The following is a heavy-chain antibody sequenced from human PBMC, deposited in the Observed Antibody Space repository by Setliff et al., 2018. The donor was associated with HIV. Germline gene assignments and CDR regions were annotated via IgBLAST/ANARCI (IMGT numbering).Heavy chain of an antibody. J-gene: IGHJ4*02. CDR3: ARDGEYHQLFDC. Sequence: GGSLRLSCAAAGFTFSSYWMSWVRQAPGKGLEWVAIIKQDGSEKYYVDSVKGRFTISRDNAKNSVYLRMNSLRVDDTAVYYCARDGEYHQLFDCWGQGTLVTVSS. V-gene: IGHV3-7*03. CDR2: IKQDGSEK. D-gene: IGHD2-2*01. CDR1: GFTFSSYW.